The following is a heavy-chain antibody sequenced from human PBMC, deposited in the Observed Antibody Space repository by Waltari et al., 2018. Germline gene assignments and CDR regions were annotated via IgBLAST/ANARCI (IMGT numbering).Heavy chain of an antibody. D-gene: IGHD2-15*01. Sequence: EVQLEESGGGLVQPGGSLRLSCAASGFPFHRHWMDWVRQAPGKGLEWVAIINQDGSETHYVESVKGRFTISRDNAKNALYLQVNSLRVEDTAIYYCVRDAIYGRRSFDSWGQGTPVTVSS. CDR3: VRDAIYGRRSFDS. J-gene: IGHJ4*02. CDR1: GFPFHRHW. V-gene: IGHV3-7*03. CDR2: INQDGSET.